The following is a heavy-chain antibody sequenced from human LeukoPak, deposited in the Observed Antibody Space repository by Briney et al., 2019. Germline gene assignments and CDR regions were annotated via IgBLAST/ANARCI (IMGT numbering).Heavy chain of an antibody. CDR2: IYYSGST. CDR3: ASLAFTYYDILTGYYNPDY. D-gene: IGHD3-9*01. Sequence: SETLSLTCTASGGSISSYSWSWIRQPPGKGLEWIGYIYYSGSTNYNPSPKSRVTISVDTSKIQFSLKLSSVTAADTAVYYCASLAFTYYDILTGYYNPDYWGQGTLVTVSS. CDR1: GGSISSYS. V-gene: IGHV4-59*01. J-gene: IGHJ4*02.